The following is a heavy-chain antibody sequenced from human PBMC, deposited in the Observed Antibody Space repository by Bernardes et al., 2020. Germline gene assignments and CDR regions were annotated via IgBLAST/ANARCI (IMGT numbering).Heavy chain of an antibody. CDR3: TRDMVAAMAGDAFDI. J-gene: IGHJ3*02. D-gene: IGHD2-15*01. CDR2: IRSKAYGGTT. V-gene: IGHV3-49*03. Sequence: GGSLRLSCTASGFTFGDYAMSWFRQAPGKGLEWVGFIRSKAYGGTTEYAASVKGRFTISRDDSKSIAYLQMNSLKTEDTAVYYCTRDMVAAMAGDAFDIWGQGTMVTVSS. CDR1: GFTFGDYA.